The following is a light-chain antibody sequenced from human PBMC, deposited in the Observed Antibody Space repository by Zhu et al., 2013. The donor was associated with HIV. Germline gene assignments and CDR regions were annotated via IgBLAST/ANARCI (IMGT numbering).Light chain of an antibody. J-gene: IGKJ1*01. CDR2: KVS. CDR3: MQGTHWPWT. V-gene: IGKV2-30*02. Sequence: DVVMTQSPLSLPVTLGQPASISCTSSQSLVHSDGNTYLNWFLQKPGQSPRRLIYKVSNRDSGVPDRFSGSGSGTDFTLKISRVEAEDVGVYYCMQGTHWPWTFGQGTKVEIK. CDR1: QSLVHSDGNTY.